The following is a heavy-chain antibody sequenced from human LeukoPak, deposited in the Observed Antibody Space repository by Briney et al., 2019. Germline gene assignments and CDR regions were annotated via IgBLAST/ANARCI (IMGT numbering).Heavy chain of an antibody. CDR2: INPNSGGT. J-gene: IGHJ4*02. V-gene: IGHV1-2*02. CDR3: ARVRAAADY. CDR1: GYTFTSYG. D-gene: IGHD6-13*01. Sequence: GAPVKVSCKASGYTFTSYGISWVRQAPGQGLEWMGWINPNSGGTNYAQKFQGRVTMTRDTSISTAYMELSRLRSDDTAVYYCARVRAAADYWGQGTLVTVSS.